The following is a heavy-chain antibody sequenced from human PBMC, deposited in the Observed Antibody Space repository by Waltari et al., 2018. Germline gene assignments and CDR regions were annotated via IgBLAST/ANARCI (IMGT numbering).Heavy chain of an antibody. D-gene: IGHD3-10*01. CDR3: AKGSQSPKLDFDY. Sequence: EVQLLESGGGLVQPGGSLRLSCAASGFTFSSYAMSWVRQAPGKGLGWGSAIRGSGGSTYYADSVKGRFTIARDNSKNTLYLQMNSLRAEDTAVYYCAKGSQSPKLDFDYWGQGTLVTVSS. V-gene: IGHV3-23*01. CDR1: GFTFSSYA. J-gene: IGHJ4*02. CDR2: IRGSGGST.